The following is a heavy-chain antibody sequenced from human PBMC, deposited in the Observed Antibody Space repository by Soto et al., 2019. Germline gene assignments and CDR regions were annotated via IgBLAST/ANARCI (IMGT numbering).Heavy chain of an antibody. J-gene: IGHJ4*02. Sequence: QVQLVESGGGVVQPGRSLRLSCAASGFTFSSYAMHWVRQAPGKGLEWVAVISYDGSNKYYADSVKGRFTISRDNSKNTLYXXXXXXXXXXXXXXXXXXXXXXGDPVALDYWGQGTLVTVSS. V-gene: IGHV3-30-3*01. CDR3: XXXXXXGDPVALDY. CDR1: GFTFSSYA. CDR2: ISYDGSNK. D-gene: IGHD4-17*01.